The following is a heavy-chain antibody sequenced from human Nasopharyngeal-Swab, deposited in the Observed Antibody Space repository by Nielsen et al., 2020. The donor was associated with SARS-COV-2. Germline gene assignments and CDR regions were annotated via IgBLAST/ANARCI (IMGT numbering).Heavy chain of an antibody. V-gene: IGHV3-48*01. CDR1: GFTFSSYS. J-gene: IGHJ4*02. CDR2: ISSSSSTT. Sequence: GGSLRLSCAASGFTFSSYSMNWVRQAPGKGLEWVSYISSSSSTTYYADSVKGRFTISRDNSKNTLYLQMNSLRAEDTAVYYCARGRGGFGYGDYVDYWGQGTLVTVSS. D-gene: IGHD4-17*01. CDR3: ARGRGGFGYGDYVDY.